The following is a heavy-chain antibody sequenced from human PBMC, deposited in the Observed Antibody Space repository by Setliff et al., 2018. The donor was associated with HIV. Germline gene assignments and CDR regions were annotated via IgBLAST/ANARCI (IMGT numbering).Heavy chain of an antibody. V-gene: IGHV4-31*01. CDR3: ARGGRSTVATWAWFDP. Sequence: LSLTCTVSGDSITSGSFFWTWIRQNPGKGLEWIGYIYFSGSATYNPSLKSPVSISVDTSKNQFYLKLSSVTAADTAVYYCARGGRSTVATWAWFDPWGQGTLVTVSS. CDR1: GDSITSGSFF. J-gene: IGHJ5*02. CDR2: IYFSGSA. D-gene: IGHD4-4*01.